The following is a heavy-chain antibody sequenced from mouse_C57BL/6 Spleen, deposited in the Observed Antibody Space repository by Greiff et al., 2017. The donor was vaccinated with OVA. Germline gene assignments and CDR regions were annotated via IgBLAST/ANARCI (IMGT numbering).Heavy chain of an antibody. V-gene: IGHV14-4*01. Sequence: DVKLQESGAELVRPGASVKLSCTASGFNIKDDYMHWVKQRPEQGLEWIGWIDPENGDTEYASKFQGKATITADTSSNTAYLQLSSLTSEDTAVYYCTLPGGNHFDYWGQGTTLTVSS. CDR1: GFNIKDDY. J-gene: IGHJ2*01. CDR2: IDPENGDT. D-gene: IGHD2-1*01. CDR3: TLPGGNHFDY.